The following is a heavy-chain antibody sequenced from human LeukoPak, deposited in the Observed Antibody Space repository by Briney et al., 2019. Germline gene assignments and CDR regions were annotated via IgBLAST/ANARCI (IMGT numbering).Heavy chain of an antibody. CDR1: GYTFTSYY. Sequence: ASVKVSCKASGYTFTSYYMHWVRQAPGQGLEWMGIINPSGGSTSYAQKFQGRVTMTRDTSTSTVYMELSSLRSEDTAVYYCARAMGVWGSSSPHRYYYYYYYMDVWGKGTTVTVSS. CDR2: INPSGGST. J-gene: IGHJ6*03. V-gene: IGHV1-46*01. CDR3: ARAMGVWGSSSPHRYYYYYYYMDV. D-gene: IGHD6-13*01.